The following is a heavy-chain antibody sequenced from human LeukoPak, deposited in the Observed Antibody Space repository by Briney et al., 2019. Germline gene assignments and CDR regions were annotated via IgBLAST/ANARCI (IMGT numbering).Heavy chain of an antibody. V-gene: IGHV3-23*01. J-gene: IGHJ4*02. CDR1: GITLSNYG. CDR3: AKRGVVIRVILVGFHKEAYYFDS. D-gene: IGHD3-22*01. Sequence: GGSLRLSCAVSGITLSNYGMSWVRQAPGKGLEWVAGVSDSGGRTNYADSVKGRFTISRDNPKNTLYLQMNSLRAEDTAVYFCAKRGVVIRVILVGFHKEAYYFDSWGQGALVTVS. CDR2: VSDSGGRT.